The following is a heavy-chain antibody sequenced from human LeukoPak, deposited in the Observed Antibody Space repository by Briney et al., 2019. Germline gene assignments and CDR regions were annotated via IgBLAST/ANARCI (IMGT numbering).Heavy chain of an antibody. CDR3: ARAPRYGTSWSLDF. Sequence: SETLSLTCTVSVGSIWSNYWSWIRQSPGRGLEWIGYIYTGGGTDYNPSLKSRVTISADTSKNQFSLKLTSVTASDTAVYYCARAPRYGTSWSLDFWGQGTLVTVSS. J-gene: IGHJ4*02. D-gene: IGHD6-13*01. CDR1: VGSIWSNY. V-gene: IGHV4-4*09. CDR2: IYTGGGT.